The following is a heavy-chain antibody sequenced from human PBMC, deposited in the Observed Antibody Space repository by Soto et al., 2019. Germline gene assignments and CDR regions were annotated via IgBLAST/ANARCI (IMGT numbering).Heavy chain of an antibody. D-gene: IGHD2-21*01. Sequence: ASVKVSCKASGYTFTSYYMHWVRQAPVQGLEWMGIINPSGGSTSYAQKFQGRVTMTRDTSTSTVYMELSSLRSEDTAVYYCARDYPRCGGDCYFQHWGQGTLVTVSS. J-gene: IGHJ1*01. CDR3: ARDYPRCGGDCYFQH. CDR2: INPSGGST. CDR1: GYTFTSYY. V-gene: IGHV1-46*03.